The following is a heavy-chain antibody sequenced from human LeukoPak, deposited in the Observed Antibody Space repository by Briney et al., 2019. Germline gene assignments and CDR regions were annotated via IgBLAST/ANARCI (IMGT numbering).Heavy chain of an antibody. CDR3: ARHPPAFYSSGWGDGPSSMDV. CDR1: GGSISSGDYY. D-gene: IGHD6-25*01. CDR2: IYYSGST. Sequence: PSQTLSLTCTVSGGSISSGDYYWSWIRQPPGKGLEWIGYIYYSGSTYYNPSLKSRVTISVDTSKNQFSLKLSSVTAADTAVYYCARHPPAFYSSGWGDGPSSMDVWGQGTTVTVSS. J-gene: IGHJ6*02. V-gene: IGHV4-30-4*08.